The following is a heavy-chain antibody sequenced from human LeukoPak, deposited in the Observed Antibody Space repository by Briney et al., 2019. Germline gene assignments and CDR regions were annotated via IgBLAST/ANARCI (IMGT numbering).Heavy chain of an antibody. D-gene: IGHD3-22*01. CDR3: ARVSSGYYDSSGYPDY. CDR1: GFTFSSYS. CDR2: ISSSSSYI. Sequence: GGSLRLSCAASGFTFSSYSMNWVRQAPGKGLEWVSSISSSSSYIYYADSVKGRFTISRNNAKNSLYLQMNRLRAEDTAVYYCARVSSGYYDSSGYPDYWGQGTLVTVSS. J-gene: IGHJ4*02. V-gene: IGHV3-21*01.